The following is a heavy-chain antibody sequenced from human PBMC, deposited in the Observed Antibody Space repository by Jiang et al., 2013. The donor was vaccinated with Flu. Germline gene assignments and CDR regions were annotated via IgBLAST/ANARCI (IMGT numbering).Heavy chain of an antibody. V-gene: IGHV4-39*07. Sequence: GPGLVKPSETLSLTCTVSGGSISSSIYYWGWIRQPPGKGLEWIGSIYYSGSTYYNPSLKSRVTISVDTSKSQFSLKLTSVTAADTAVYYCARHHSGSGSYSWFDPWGQGTLVTVSS. CDR1: GGSISSSIYY. CDR3: ARHHSGSGSYSWFDP. D-gene: IGHD3-10*01. J-gene: IGHJ5*02. CDR2: IYYSGST.